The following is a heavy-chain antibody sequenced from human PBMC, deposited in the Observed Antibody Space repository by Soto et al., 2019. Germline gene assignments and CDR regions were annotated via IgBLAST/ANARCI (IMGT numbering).Heavy chain of an antibody. Sequence: GESLKISCNGSGYSFTSYCISWVLQMPGKGLDWMGRIDPSDSYTNYSPSFQGHVTISADKSISTAYLQWSSLKASDTAMYYCARHFTVNYYDSSGYIYYYYYGMDVWGQGTTVTVSS. CDR1: GYSFTSYC. J-gene: IGHJ6*02. CDR3: ARHFTVNYYDSSGYIYYYYYGMDV. CDR2: IDPSDSYT. V-gene: IGHV5-10-1*01. D-gene: IGHD3-22*01.